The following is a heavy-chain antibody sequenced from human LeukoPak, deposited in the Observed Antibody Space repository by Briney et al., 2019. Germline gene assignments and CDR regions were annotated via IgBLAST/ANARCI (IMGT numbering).Heavy chain of an antibody. D-gene: IGHD3-10*01. V-gene: IGHV3-21*01. Sequence: GGSLRLSCAASGFTFSSYSMNWVRQAPGKGLEWVSSISSSSSYIYYADSVKGQFTISRDNAKNSLYLQMNSLRAEDTAVYYCARDRAVRGVIDYWGQGTLVTVSS. J-gene: IGHJ4*02. CDR3: ARDRAVRGVIDY. CDR1: GFTFSSYS. CDR2: ISSSSSYI.